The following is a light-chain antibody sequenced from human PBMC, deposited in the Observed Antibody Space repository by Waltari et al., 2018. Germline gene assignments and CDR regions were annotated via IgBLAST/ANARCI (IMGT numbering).Light chain of an antibody. J-gene: IGKJ5*01. CDR3: QQYSSAPIT. V-gene: IGKV1-27*01. CDR2: AAS. Sequence: EIQMTQSPSSLSASVGDRVTITCRASQGITNYLAWYQQKPGKVPKALIFAASTLQSGVPSRFSASGSGTDFTLTVSSLQPEDVATYYCQQYSSAPITFGQGTRLEIK. CDR1: QGITNY.